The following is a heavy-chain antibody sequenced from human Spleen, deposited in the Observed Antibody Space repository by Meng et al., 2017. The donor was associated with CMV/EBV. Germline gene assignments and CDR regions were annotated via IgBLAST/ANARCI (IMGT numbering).Heavy chain of an antibody. CDR3: ATIGYCSNSGCYGIGY. J-gene: IGHJ4*02. V-gene: IGHV3-23*03. D-gene: IGHD2-2*01. CDR2: IYSGGSST. CDR1: GFTFSSYA. Sequence: SGFTFSSYAMSWVRQAPGKGLEWVSVIYSGGSSTYYADSVKGRFTISRDNSKNTLYLQMNSLRVEDTAVYYCATIGYCSNSGCYGIGYWGQGTLVTVSS.